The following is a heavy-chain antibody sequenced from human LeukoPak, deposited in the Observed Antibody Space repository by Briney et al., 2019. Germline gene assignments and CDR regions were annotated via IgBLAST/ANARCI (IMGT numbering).Heavy chain of an antibody. D-gene: IGHD6-13*01. V-gene: IGHV3-23*01. CDR3: AKRYGDSTGWFFDF. Sequence: GGSLRLSCEGSRYSFDSYAMTWVRQAPGKGLEWVSSINGGGDITYNAESVKGRFTVSRDNSKNTLFLQMNSLRAEDTAVFYCAKRYGDSTGWFFDFWGQGSLVTVSS. CDR1: RYSFDSYA. CDR2: INGGGDIT. J-gene: IGHJ4*02.